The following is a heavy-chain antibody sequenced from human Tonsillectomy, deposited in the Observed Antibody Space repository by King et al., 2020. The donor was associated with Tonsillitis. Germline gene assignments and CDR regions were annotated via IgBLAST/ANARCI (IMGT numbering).Heavy chain of an antibody. V-gene: IGHV3-33*01. J-gene: IGHJ3*02. Sequence: VQLVESGGGVVQPGRSLRLSCAASGFTFSSYAMHWVRQAPGKGLEWVALIWYDGSNKYYADSVKGRFTISRDNSKNTLYLQMNSLRAEDTAVYYCARGGITLILMAHDAFDIWGQGTMVTVSS. D-gene: IGHD3-22*01. CDR2: IWYDGSNK. CDR1: GFTFSSYA. CDR3: ARGGITLILMAHDAFDI.